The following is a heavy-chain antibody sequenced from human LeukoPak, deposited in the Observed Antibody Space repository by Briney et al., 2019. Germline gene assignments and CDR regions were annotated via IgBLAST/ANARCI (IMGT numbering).Heavy chain of an antibody. CDR3: ARHYPLPYYDFWSGSLFDP. J-gene: IGHJ5*02. V-gene: IGHV4-59*08. CDR1: GGSISSYY. CDR2: IYYSGST. Sequence: SETLSLTCTVSGGSISSYYWSWIRQPPGKGLEWIGYIYYSGSTNYNPSLKSRVTISVDTSKNQLSLKLSSVTAADTAVYYCARHYPLPYYDFWSGSLFDPWGQGTLVTVSS. D-gene: IGHD3-3*01.